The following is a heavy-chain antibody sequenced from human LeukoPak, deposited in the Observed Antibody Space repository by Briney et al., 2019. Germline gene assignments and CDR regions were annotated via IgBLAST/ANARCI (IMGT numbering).Heavy chain of an antibody. J-gene: IGHJ6*02. V-gene: IGHV1-46*01. CDR3: ARALDQGYYYGMDV. CDR2: INPSGGST. Sequence: GASVKVSCKASGYTFSSYGISWVRQAPGQGLEWMGIINPSGGSTSYAQKFQGRVTMTRDTSTSTVYMELSSLRSEVTAVYYCARALDQGYYYGMDVWGQGTTVTVSS. D-gene: IGHD3-9*01. CDR1: GYTFSSYG.